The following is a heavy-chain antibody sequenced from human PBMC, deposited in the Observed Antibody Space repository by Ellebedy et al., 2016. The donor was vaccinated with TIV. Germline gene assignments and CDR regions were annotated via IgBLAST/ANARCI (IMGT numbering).Heavy chain of an antibody. CDR1: GGSISSSSYY. J-gene: IGHJ2*01. CDR2: IYYSGST. Sequence: SETLSLXXTVSGGSISSSSYYWGWIRQPPGRGLEWIGSIYYSGSTYYNPSLKSRVTISVDTSKNQFSLKLSSVTAADTAVYYCARPKTYSSGWTRPTNWYFDLWGRGTLVTVSS. V-gene: IGHV4-39*01. CDR3: ARPKTYSSGWTRPTNWYFDL. D-gene: IGHD6-19*01.